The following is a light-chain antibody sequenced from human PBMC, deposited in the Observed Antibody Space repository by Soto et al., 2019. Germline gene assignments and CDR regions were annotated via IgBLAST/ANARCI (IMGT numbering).Light chain of an antibody. J-gene: IGKJ1*01. Sequence: DIQMTQSPSTLSASVGDRVTITCRASQSTSTWLAWYQQRPGKTPKLLISEASKLESGVPSRFSGSGSGTDFTLTISSLQPDDFATYYCQQYITYPYAFGEGTKVEIK. V-gene: IGKV1-5*03. CDR2: EAS. CDR3: QQYITYPYA. CDR1: QSTSTW.